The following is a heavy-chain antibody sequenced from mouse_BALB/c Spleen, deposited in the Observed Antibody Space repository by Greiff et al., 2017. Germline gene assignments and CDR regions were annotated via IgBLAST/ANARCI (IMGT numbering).Heavy chain of an antibody. CDR3: ARDSDAMDY. V-gene: IGHV7-3*02. CDR2: IRNKANGYTT. J-gene: IGHJ4*01. CDR1: GFTFTDYY. Sequence: EVQRVESGGGLVQPGGSLRLSCATSGFTFTDYYMSWVRQPPGKALEWLGFIRNKANGYTTEYSASVKGRFTISRDNSQSILYLQMNTLRAEDSATYYCARDSDAMDYWGQGTSVTVSS.